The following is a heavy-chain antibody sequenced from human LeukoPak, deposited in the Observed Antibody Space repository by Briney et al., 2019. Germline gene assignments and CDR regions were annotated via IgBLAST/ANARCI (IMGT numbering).Heavy chain of an antibody. CDR2: IYYSGST. Sequence: SETLSLTCTVSGGSMSSGGYYWSWIRQHPGKGLEWIGYIYYSGSTYYNPSLKSRVTISVDTSKNQFSLKLSSVTAADTAVYYCARVPVVVTAMGAFDIWGQGTMVTVSS. V-gene: IGHV4-31*03. D-gene: IGHD2-21*02. J-gene: IGHJ3*02. CDR3: ARVPVVVTAMGAFDI. CDR1: GGSMSSGGYY.